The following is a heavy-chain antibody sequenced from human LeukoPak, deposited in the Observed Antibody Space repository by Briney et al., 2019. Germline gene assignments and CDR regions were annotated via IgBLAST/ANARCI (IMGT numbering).Heavy chain of an antibody. J-gene: IGHJ6*03. CDR1: GFTFSSYG. CDR2: IRYDGSNK. D-gene: IGHD3-22*01. Sequence: GGSLRLSCAASGFTFSSYGMHWVRQAPGKGLEWVAFIRYDGSNKYYADSVKGRFTISRDNSKDTLYLQMNSLRAEDTAVYYCAEEPFRYYYDSSGYLTDYYYYMDVWGKGTTVTVSS. V-gene: IGHV3-30*02. CDR3: AEEPFRYYYDSSGYLTDYYYYMDV.